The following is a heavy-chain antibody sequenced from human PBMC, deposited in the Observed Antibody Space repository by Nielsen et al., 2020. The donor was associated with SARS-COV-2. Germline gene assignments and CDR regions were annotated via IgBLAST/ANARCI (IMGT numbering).Heavy chain of an antibody. J-gene: IGHJ4*02. D-gene: IGHD2-2*01. V-gene: IGHV3-33*01. CDR3: ARDSGYCSSTSCPIDY. Sequence: GESLKISCAASGFTLSSYGMHWVRQAPGKGLEWVAVIWYDGSNKYYADSVKGRFTISRDNSKNTLYLQMNSLRAEDTAVYYCARDSGYCSSTSCPIDYWGQGTLVTVSS. CDR2: IWYDGSNK. CDR1: GFTLSSYG.